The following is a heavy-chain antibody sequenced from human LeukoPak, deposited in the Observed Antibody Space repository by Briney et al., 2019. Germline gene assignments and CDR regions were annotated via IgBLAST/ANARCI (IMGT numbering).Heavy chain of an antibody. J-gene: IGHJ3*02. V-gene: IGHV3-53*01. CDR3: AKDRGPYWNDDAFDI. CDR2: IYSGGST. D-gene: IGHD1-1*01. CDR1: GFTVSSKY. Sequence: PGGSLRLSCAASGFTVSSKYMSWVRQAPGKGLEWVSVIYSGGSTYYADSVKGRFTISRDNSKNTLYLQMNSLRAEDTAVYYCAKDRGPYWNDDAFDIWGQGTMVTVSS.